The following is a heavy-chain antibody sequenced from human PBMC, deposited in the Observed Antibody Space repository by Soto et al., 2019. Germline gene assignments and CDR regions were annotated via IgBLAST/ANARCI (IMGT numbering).Heavy chain of an antibody. Sequence: PGGSLRVSCAASGFSLSGYWMHWVRQAPGKGLVWVSRIDTYGSATKYADSVEGRFSISKDNAENTLYLQMNNLRADDTAVYYCVRVLKSIGWDNDVFDIWGQGTMVTVSS. CDR2: IDTYGSAT. CDR3: VRVLKSIGWDNDVFDI. V-gene: IGHV3-74*01. CDR1: GFSLSGYW. D-gene: IGHD6-19*01. J-gene: IGHJ3*02.